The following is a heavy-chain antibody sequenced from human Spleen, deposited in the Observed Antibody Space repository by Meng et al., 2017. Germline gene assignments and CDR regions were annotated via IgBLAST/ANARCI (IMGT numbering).Heavy chain of an antibody. CDR1: GFTFSSYA. CDR2: ISGSGGST. Sequence: GGSLRLSCAASGFTFSSYAMSWVRQAPGKGLEWVSAISGSGGSTYYADSVKGRFTISRDNSKNTLYLQMNSLRAEDTAVYYCAIGLWSGIFRNPDDAFDIWGQGTMVTVSS. CDR3: AIGLWSGIFRNPDDAFDI. V-gene: IGHV3-23*01. D-gene: IGHD3-10*01. J-gene: IGHJ3*02.